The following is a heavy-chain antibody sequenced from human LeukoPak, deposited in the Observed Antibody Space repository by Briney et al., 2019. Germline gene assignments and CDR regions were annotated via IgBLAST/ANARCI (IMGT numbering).Heavy chain of an antibody. Sequence: SETLSLTCTVSVGSISSSIYYWGCTRHPPGERRVCMVCIYYSGSTYYNPPLKSRVTISVDTSKNQFSLRLSSVTVADTDVYYCARLPNWNKYYLDYWGQGTLVTVSS. CDR3: ARLPNWNKYYLDY. CDR1: VGSISSSIYY. CDR2: IYYSGST. J-gene: IGHJ4*02. D-gene: IGHD1/OR15-1a*01. V-gene: IGHV4-39*01.